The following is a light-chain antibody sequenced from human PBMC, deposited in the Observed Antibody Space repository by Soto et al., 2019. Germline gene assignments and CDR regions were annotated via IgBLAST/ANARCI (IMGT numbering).Light chain of an antibody. Sequence: QSVLAQSPSASGTPGQGVTISCSGSASTIGRNYVYWYQQLPGTAPKLLIYRTSQRPSGVPDRFSGSKSGTSASLAISGLRSEDEADYYCAAWDDNLSGFYVFGDGTKVNVL. V-gene: IGLV1-47*01. CDR2: RTS. CDR3: AAWDDNLSGFYV. J-gene: IGLJ1*01. CDR1: ASTIGRNY.